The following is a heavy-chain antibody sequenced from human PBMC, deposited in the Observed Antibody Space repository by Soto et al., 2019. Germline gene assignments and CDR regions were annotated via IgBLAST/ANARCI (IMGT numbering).Heavy chain of an antibody. J-gene: IGHJ5*02. CDR3: ARLLNPMYYDFWSGPPLGWFDP. CDR2: IYPGDSDT. V-gene: IGHV5-51*01. CDR1: GYNFNRYW. Sequence: PGESLKISCKGSGYNFNRYWIGWVRQMPGKGLEWMGVIYPGDSDTRYSPSLQGQVTISADKSISTAYLQWSSLKASDTAMYYCARLLNPMYYDFWSGPPLGWFDPWGQGTLVTVSS. D-gene: IGHD3-3*01.